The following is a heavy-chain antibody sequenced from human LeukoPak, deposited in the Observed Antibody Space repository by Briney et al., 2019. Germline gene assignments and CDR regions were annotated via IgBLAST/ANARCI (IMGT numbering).Heavy chain of an antibody. CDR3: ARRSGIAVAGAFDY. Sequence: PGGSLRLFCAASGLTFSNYAMRWVRQAPGKGLEWVSGISGSGDSTYCADSVKGRFTISRDNSKNTLYLQMNSLRAEDTAVYYCARRSGIAVAGAFDYWGQGTLVTVSS. J-gene: IGHJ4*02. D-gene: IGHD6-19*01. V-gene: IGHV3-23*01. CDR2: ISGSGDST. CDR1: GLTFSNYA.